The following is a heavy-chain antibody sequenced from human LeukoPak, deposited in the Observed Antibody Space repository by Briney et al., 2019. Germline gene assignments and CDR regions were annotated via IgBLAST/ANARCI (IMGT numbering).Heavy chain of an antibody. V-gene: IGHV4-59*01. CDR2: IYYSGST. J-gene: IGHJ4*02. CDR3: AKGSYSSSWYYFDD. D-gene: IGHD6-13*01. CDR1: GGSISSYY. Sequence: SETLSLTCTVSGGSISSYYWSWIRQPPGKGLEWIGYIYYSGSTNYNPSLKSRVTMSVDTSKNQFSLKLSSVTAADTAVYYCAKGSYSSSWYYFDDWGQGTLVTVSS.